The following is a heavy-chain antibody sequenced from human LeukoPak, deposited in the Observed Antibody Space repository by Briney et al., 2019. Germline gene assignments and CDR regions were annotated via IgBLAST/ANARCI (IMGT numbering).Heavy chain of an antibody. CDR2: ISCDGSNK. Sequence: GGSLRLSCAASGFTFSSYGMHWVRQAPGKGLEWVAVISCDGSNKYYADSVKGRFTISRDNSKNTLYLQMNSLRAEDTAVYYCAKDYARLVIPDYWGQGTLVTVSS. J-gene: IGHJ4*02. D-gene: IGHD3-9*01. CDR3: AKDYARLVIPDY. CDR1: GFTFSSYG. V-gene: IGHV3-30*18.